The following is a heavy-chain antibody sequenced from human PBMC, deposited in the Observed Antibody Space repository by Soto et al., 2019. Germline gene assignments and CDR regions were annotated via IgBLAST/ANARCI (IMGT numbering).Heavy chain of an antibody. Sequence: KTSETLSLTCNVSGGSISNYYWSWIRQSPGKGLEWIGYIYYSGNTNYNPSLKSRVTISVDTSKAQFSLRLSSVTAADTAVYYCARQLGLWQPLDYWGLGILVTV. D-gene: IGHD2-2*01. CDR2: IYYSGNT. CDR3: ARQLGLWQPLDY. CDR1: GGSISNYY. J-gene: IGHJ4*02. V-gene: IGHV4-59*01.